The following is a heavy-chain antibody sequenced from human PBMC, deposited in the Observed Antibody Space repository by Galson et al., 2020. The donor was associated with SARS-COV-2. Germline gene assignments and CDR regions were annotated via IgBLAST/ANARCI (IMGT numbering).Heavy chain of an antibody. D-gene: IGHD1-26*01. Sequence: ASVKVSCKASGYTLSSYYMHWVRQAPGQGLEWMGIINPSGGSASYSHKFQGRITMTRDTSTSTVYMELNSLTSDDTAVYYCARGRVSGGYWGPGTLVIVSS. V-gene: IGHV1-46*03. J-gene: IGHJ4*02. CDR2: INPSGGSA. CDR1: GYTLSSYY. CDR3: ARGRVSGGY.